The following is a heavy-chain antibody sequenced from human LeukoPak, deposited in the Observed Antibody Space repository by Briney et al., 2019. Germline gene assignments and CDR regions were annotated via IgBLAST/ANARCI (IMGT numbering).Heavy chain of an antibody. D-gene: IGHD2-15*01. CDR1: GFTFSSYA. Sequence: GGSLCFSCSASGFTFSSYAMHWLRPAPGQGLEYFSALSSNGSSTYYAYSVKGRFTISRANSKDTLYLQMSSLRAEDSAVYYCVKGAGYCSGGSCYFFFDYWGHGTLVTVSS. J-gene: IGHJ4*01. V-gene: IGHV3-64D*06. CDR2: LSSNGSST. CDR3: VKGAGYCSGGSCYFFFDY.